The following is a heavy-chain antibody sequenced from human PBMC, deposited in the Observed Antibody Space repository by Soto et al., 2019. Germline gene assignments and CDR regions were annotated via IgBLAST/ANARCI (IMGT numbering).Heavy chain of an antibody. V-gene: IGHV1-69*19. CDR2: ISPMFGAA. J-gene: IGHJ4*02. CDR3: AREVQVHTPAFVY. CDR1: GGTFNTYA. D-gene: IGHD3-10*01. Sequence: QVQLVQSGAEMKKPGSSVKVSCQASGGTFNTYAMNGVRQAPGQGTEWMGDISPMFGAANYAPKFQGRVTITADETTGTSYMQLSRFTSEDTALYFCAREVQVHTPAFVYWGQGTLVTVSS.